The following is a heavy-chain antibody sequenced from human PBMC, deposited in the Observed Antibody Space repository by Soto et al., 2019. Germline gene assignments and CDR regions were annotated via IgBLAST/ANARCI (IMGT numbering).Heavy chain of an antibody. CDR1: GGSFSGYY. CDR2: INHSGST. Sequence: QVQLQQWGAGLLKPSETLSLTCAVYGGSFSGYYWSWIRQPPGKGLEWIGEINHSGSTNYNPSLKSRVTISVDTSKNQFSLKLSSVTAADTAVYYCARRPYYYGSGSYYPGYFDYWGQGTLVTVSS. J-gene: IGHJ4*02. CDR3: ARRPYYYGSGSYYPGYFDY. V-gene: IGHV4-34*01. D-gene: IGHD3-10*01.